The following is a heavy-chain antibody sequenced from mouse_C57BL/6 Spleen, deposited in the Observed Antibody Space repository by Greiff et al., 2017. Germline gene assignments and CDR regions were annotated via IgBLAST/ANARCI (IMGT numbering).Heavy chain of an antibody. V-gene: IGHV1-62-2*01. Sequence: LVESGAELVKPGASVKLSCKASGYTFTEYTIHWVKQRSGQGLEWIGWFYPGSGSIKYNEKFKDKATLTADKSSSTVYMERSRLTSEDSAVYICARHGYEDDGAWFAYWGQGTLFTVSA. J-gene: IGHJ3*01. CDR2: FYPGSGSI. CDR3: ARHGYEDDGAWFAY. CDR1: GYTFTEYT. D-gene: IGHD2-4*01.